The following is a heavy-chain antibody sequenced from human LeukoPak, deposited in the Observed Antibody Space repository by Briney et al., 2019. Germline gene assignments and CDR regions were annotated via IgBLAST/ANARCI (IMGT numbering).Heavy chain of an antibody. CDR2: IIPIFGTA. CDR3: ARSGWFGELLPTHFDY. D-gene: IGHD3-10*01. J-gene: IGHJ4*02. Sequence: SVKVSCKASGGTFSSYAISWVRQAPGRGLEWMGGIIPIFGTANYAQKFQGRVTITADESTSTAYMELSSLRSEDTAVYYCARSGWFGELLPTHFDYWGQGTLVTVSS. V-gene: IGHV1-69*01. CDR1: GGTFSSYA.